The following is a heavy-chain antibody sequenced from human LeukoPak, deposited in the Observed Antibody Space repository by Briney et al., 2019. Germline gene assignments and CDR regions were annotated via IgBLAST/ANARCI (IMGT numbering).Heavy chain of an antibody. Sequence: GRSLRLSCAASGFSFSNYGMHWVRQAPGKGLEWVAVIWYDGSNKYYADSVKGRFTISRDNSKNTLYLQMNSLRAEDTAVYYCAKTYGDYGPFYFDYWGQGTLVTVSS. J-gene: IGHJ4*02. CDR1: GFSFSNYG. V-gene: IGHV3-33*06. CDR3: AKTYGDYGPFYFDY. D-gene: IGHD4-17*01. CDR2: IWYDGSNK.